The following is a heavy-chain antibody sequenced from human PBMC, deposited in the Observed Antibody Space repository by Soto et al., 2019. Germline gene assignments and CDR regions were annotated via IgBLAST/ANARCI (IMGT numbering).Heavy chain of an antibody. CDR2: IKQDGSRK. CDR3: ARGGCSSGSCHTPVEYYGLDV. J-gene: IGHJ6*02. Sequence: EVQLVESGGGLVQPGGSLRLSCAASGFTFNTYWMSWVRQAPGKGLEWVANIKQDGSRKYYGDSVRGRFTISRDNAKNSLYLQMNSLRADDTAIYYCARGGCSSGSCHTPVEYYGLDVWGQGTTVTVSS. CDR1: GFTFNTYW. D-gene: IGHD2-15*01. V-gene: IGHV3-7*05.